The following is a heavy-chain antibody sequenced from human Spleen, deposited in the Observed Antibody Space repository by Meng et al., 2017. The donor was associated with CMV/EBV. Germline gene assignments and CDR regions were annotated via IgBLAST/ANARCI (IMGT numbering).Heavy chain of an antibody. CDR2: IKLDGSEK. Sequence: GESLKISCAASGFTFSGYWMSWVRQAPGKGLEWVANIKLDGSEKYYVESVKGRFTISRDNAKKSLYLQMNSLRAEDTAVYYCVRDNHGFGELREDVWGQGATVTVSS. D-gene: IGHD3-10*01. CDR3: VRDNHGFGELREDV. V-gene: IGHV3-7*01. CDR1: GFTFSGYW. J-gene: IGHJ6*02.